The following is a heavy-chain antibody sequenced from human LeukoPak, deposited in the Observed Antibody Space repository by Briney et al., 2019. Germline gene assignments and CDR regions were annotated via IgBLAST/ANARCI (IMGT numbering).Heavy chain of an antibody. V-gene: IGHV4-34*01. CDR2: INHSGTP. CDR3: ARVYSDSWPGYYFDN. Sequence: SETLYLTCGVYGGPFSGYYWSWIRQPPEKGLEWIGEINHSGTPNYNPSLKSRVTISADTSKNQFSLKLSSVTAADTAVYYCARVYSDSWPGYYFDNWGQGTLVTVSS. CDR1: GGPFSGYY. D-gene: IGHD6-13*01. J-gene: IGHJ4*02.